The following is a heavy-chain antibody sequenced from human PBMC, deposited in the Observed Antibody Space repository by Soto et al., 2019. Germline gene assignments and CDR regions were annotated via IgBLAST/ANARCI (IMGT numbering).Heavy chain of an antibody. V-gene: IGHV1-8*01. CDR2: MNPYNGNA. CDR3: ARRKERSGPHYFDS. D-gene: IGHD1-1*01. Sequence: ALLKVSCKASGYTFITYDINWVRQAPGQGLEWMGWMNPYNGNAGYAQKFQGRVTMTRNTSISTAHMELTSLKSNDTAVYFCARRKERSGPHYFDSWGQGTLVTVSS. J-gene: IGHJ4*02. CDR1: GYTFITYD.